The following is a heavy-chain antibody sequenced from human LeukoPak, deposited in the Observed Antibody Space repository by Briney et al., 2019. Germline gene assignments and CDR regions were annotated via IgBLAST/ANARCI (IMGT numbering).Heavy chain of an antibody. D-gene: IGHD6-13*01. CDR3: ASHGIAAAGFAEYFQH. V-gene: IGHV4-59*01. J-gene: IGHJ1*01. CDR2: IYYSGST. CDR1: GGSISSYY. Sequence: PSETLSLTCTVSGGSISSYYWSWIRQPPGKGLEWIGYIYYSGSTNYNPSLKSRVTISVDTSKNQFSLELSSVTAADTAVYYCASHGIAAAGFAEYFQHWGQGTLVTVSS.